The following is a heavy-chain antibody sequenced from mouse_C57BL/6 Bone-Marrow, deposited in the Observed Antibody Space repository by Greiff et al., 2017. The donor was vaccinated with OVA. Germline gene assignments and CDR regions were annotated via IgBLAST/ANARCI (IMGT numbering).Heavy chain of an antibody. CDR3: ARTGTKGYFDY. J-gene: IGHJ2*01. CDR1: GYTFTSYW. Sequence: QVHVKQPGAELVMPGASVKLSCKASGYTFTSYWMHWVKQRPGQGLEWIGEIDPSDSYTNYNQKFKGKSTLTVDKSSSTAYMQLSSLTSEDSAVYYCARTGTKGYFDYWGQGTTLTVSS. CDR2: IDPSDSYT. D-gene: IGHD4-1*01. V-gene: IGHV1-69*01.